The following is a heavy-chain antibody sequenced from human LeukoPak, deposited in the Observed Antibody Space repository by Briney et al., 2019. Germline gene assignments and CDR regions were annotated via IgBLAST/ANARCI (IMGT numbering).Heavy chain of an antibody. CDR3: ARENSGTYREFDY. Sequence: SDTLSLTCTVAGGSISSYYWSWIRRPAGKGLEWIGRIYTSGSTNYNASLKSRVCMSVDTSKNQFSLKLSSATAADTAVFYCARENSGTYREFDYWGQGTLVTVSS. V-gene: IGHV4-4*07. CDR1: GGSISSYY. CDR2: IYTSGST. D-gene: IGHD1-26*01. J-gene: IGHJ4*02.